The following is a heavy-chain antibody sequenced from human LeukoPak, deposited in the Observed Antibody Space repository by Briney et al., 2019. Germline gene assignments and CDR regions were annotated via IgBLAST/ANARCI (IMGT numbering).Heavy chain of an antibody. Sequence: SETLSLTCTVSGGSISSGSYYWSWIRQPAGKGLEWIGRIYTSGSTNYNPSLKSRVTISVDTSKNQFSLKLSSVTAADTAVYYCARAGYSGYDLHQGYYYYMDVWGKGTTVTVSS. J-gene: IGHJ6*03. CDR1: GGSISSGSYY. V-gene: IGHV4-61*02. D-gene: IGHD5-12*01. CDR2: IYTSGST. CDR3: ARAGYSGYDLHQGYYYYMDV.